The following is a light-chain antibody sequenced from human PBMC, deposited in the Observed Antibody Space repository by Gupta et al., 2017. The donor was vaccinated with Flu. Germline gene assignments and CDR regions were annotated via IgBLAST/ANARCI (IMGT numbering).Light chain of an antibody. CDR1: SSDVGGYNY. V-gene: IGLV2-14*01. Sequence: QSALTQPASVSGSPGQSITISCTGTSSDVGGYNYVSWYQQHPGKAPKLMIYEVSNRPSGVATRFSGSKSGNTASLTISGLQEEDEADYYCSSDTSISTRVFGGGTKLTVL. CDR3: SSDTSISTRV. CDR2: EVS. J-gene: IGLJ3*02.